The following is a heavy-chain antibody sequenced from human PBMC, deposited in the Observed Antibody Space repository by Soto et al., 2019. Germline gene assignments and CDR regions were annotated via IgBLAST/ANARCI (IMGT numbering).Heavy chain of an antibody. J-gene: IGHJ3*02. D-gene: IGHD3-22*01. CDR2: ISSNGGST. CDR3: VKYYYDSSGYYGLNAFDI. CDR1: LFPFISYA. Sequence: GVSLRLSRLSSLFPFISYAMHWVRPAPGKGLEYVSTISSNGGSTYYADSVKGRFTISRDNSKNTLYLQMSSLRAEDTAVYYCVKYYYDSSGYYGLNAFDIWGQGTMVNVS. V-gene: IGHV3-64D*06.